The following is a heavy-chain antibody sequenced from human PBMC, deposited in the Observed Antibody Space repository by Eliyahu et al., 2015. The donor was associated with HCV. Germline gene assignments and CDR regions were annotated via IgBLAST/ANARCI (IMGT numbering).Heavy chain of an antibody. CDR1: GGSMSSYY. Sequence: QVQLQESGPGLVKPSETLSLTCTVSGGSMSSYYWSWIRQPAGKGLEWIGRIYSSGSTNYNPSLKSRVTMSVDTSKNQFSLKVSSVTAADTAVYYCARVPNDGIFGVDWGQGILVTVSS. CDR3: ARVPNDGIFGVD. J-gene: IGHJ4*02. D-gene: IGHD3-3*01. V-gene: IGHV4-4*07. CDR2: IYSSGST.